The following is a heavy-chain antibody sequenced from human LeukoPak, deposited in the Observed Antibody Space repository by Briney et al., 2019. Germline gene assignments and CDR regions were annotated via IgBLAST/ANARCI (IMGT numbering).Heavy chain of an antibody. CDR2: IYHSGST. V-gene: IGHV4-4*07. CDR1: GGSISSYY. J-gene: IGHJ6*03. D-gene: IGHD3/OR15-3a*01. CDR3: ARLISGPLYYMDV. Sequence: SETLSLTCTVSGGSISSYYWSWIRQPAGKGLEWIGSIYHSGSTYYNPSLKSRVTISVDTSKNQFSLKLSSVTAADTAVYYCARLISGPLYYMDVWGKGTTVTVSS.